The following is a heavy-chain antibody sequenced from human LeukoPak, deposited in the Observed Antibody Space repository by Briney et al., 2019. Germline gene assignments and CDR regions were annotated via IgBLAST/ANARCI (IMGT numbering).Heavy chain of an antibody. J-gene: IGHJ3*02. CDR2: IYTSGST. CDR1: GGSISSGSYY. CDR3: ARRDAFDI. Sequence: PSETLSLTCTVSGGSISSGSYYWSWIRQPAGKGLEWIGRIYTSGSTNYNPSLKSRVTISVDTSKNQFSLKLSSVTAADTAVYYYARRDAFDIWGQGTMVTVSS. V-gene: IGHV4-61*02.